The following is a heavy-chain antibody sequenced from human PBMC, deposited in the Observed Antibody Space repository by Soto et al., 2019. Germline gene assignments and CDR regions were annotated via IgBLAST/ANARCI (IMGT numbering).Heavy chain of an antibody. J-gene: IGHJ4*02. CDR2: ISGSGGST. CDR3: AKERDSRGYFDY. Sequence: EVHLLESGGGLVQPGGSLRLSCAASGFTFSTYAMSWVRQAPGKGLEWVSAISGSGGSTYYADSVKGRFTISRDNSKNTLYVQVNSLRAEDTAIYYCAKERDSRGYFDYWGQGTLVTVSS. V-gene: IGHV3-23*01. CDR1: GFTFSTYA. D-gene: IGHD1-26*01.